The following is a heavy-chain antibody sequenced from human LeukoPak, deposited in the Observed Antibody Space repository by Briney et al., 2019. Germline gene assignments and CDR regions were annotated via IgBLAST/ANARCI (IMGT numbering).Heavy chain of an antibody. J-gene: IGHJ4*02. V-gene: IGHV4-39*01. Sequence: SETLSLTCTVSGGSISSSSYYWGWIRQPPGKGLEWIGSISYSGSTYGNTSLKSRVTISVDTSKNQFSLKLSSVTAADTAVYYCGRLTLSYCAGGNCYPGHFDYWGQGTLVTVSS. CDR2: ISYSGST. CDR3: GRLTLSYCAGGNCYPGHFDY. D-gene: IGHD2-15*01. CDR1: GGSISSSSYY.